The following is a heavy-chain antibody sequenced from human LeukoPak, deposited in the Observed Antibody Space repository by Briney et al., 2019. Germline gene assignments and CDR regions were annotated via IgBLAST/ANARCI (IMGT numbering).Heavy chain of an antibody. V-gene: IGHV3-30*02. CDR2: IRDDGSNK. J-gene: IGHJ4*02. D-gene: IGHD2-21*02. Sequence: GGSLRLSCAASGLTFSSYGMHWVRQAPGKGLEGVAFIRDDGSNKYYADSVKGRFTISRDNSKNKLYVQMNRLRAEDTDVYYCAKHRGGDLDYWGQGTLVTVST. CDR1: GLTFSSYG. CDR3: AKHRGGDLDY.